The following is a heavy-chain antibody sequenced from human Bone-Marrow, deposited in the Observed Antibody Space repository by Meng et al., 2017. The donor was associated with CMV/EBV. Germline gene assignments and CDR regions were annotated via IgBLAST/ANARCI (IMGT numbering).Heavy chain of an antibody. Sequence: GESLKIPCAASGFTFSSYGMHWVRQAPGKGLEWVAFIRYDGSNKYYADSVKARFTMYRDNSKNTLYLQMNSLRAEDTAVYYCAKDVLWRPAAILPYYYYGMDVWGQGTTVTVSS. CDR3: AKDVLWRPAAILPYYYYGMDV. CDR2: IRYDGSNK. CDR1: GFTFSSYG. D-gene: IGHD2-2*01. J-gene: IGHJ6*02. V-gene: IGHV3-30*02.